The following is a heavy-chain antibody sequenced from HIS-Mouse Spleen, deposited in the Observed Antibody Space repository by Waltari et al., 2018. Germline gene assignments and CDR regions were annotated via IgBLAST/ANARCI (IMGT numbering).Heavy chain of an antibody. J-gene: IGHJ2*01. CDR1: GGSISSSSYY. CDR3: AREIPYSSSWYDWYFDL. Sequence: QLQLQESGPGLVKPSETLSLTCTVSGGSISSSSYYWGWIRQPPGKGLEWIGGIYYRGTAYYNTSLKSRVTRSVDTSKTQFSLKLSSVTAADTAVYYCAREIPYSSSWYDWYFDLWGRGTLVTVSS. CDR2: IYYRGTA. D-gene: IGHD6-13*01. V-gene: IGHV4-39*07.